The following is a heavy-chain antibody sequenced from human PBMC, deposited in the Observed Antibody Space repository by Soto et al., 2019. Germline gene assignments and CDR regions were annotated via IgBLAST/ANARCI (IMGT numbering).Heavy chain of an antibody. CDR2: ITPFNGNT. D-gene: IGHD4-17*01. CDR1: GYTFTYRY. CDR3: ARSGDYGDYNWFDP. J-gene: IGHJ5*02. V-gene: IGHV1-45*02. Sequence: SVKVSCKASGYTFTYRYLHWVRQAPGQALEWMGWITPFNGNTNYAQKFQDRVTITRDRSMSTAYMELSSLRSEDTAMYYCARSGDYGDYNWFDPWGHGTLVTVSS.